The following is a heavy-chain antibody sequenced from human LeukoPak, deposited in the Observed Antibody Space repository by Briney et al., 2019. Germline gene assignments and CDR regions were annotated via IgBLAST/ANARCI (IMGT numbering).Heavy chain of an antibody. CDR3: GKDGGQYRSGPVFDP. V-gene: IGHV3-23*01. CDR1: GIVFSNTA. CDR2: ISGGGERT. Sequence: PGGSLRLSCAASGIVFSNTATNWARKSPGRGLGWISVISGGGERTFYADSVKGRFTISRDNSKNMVYLQMNSLRVDDTAIFYCGKDGGQYRSGPVFDPRGQGALVTVSS. D-gene: IGHD2-15*01. J-gene: IGHJ5*02.